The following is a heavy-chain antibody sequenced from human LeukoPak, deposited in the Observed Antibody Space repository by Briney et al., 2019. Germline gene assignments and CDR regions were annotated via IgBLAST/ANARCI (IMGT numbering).Heavy chain of an antibody. V-gene: IGHV1-18*01. J-gene: IGHJ5*02. CDR3: ARDGPISSPHLWFGEFRNSNWFDP. CDR2: ISAYNGKT. Sequence: ASVKVSCKSSGYSFTYYGISWVRQAPGQGLEWMGWISAYNGKTNYAQKVQGRVTMTTDTSTSTVYMELRSLRSDDTAVYYCARDGPISSPHLWFGEFRNSNWFDPWGQGTPVTVSS. CDR1: GYSFTYYG. D-gene: IGHD3-10*01.